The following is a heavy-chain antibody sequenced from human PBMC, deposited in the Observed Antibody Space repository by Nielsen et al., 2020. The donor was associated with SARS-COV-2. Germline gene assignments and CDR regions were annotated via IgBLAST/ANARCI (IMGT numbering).Heavy chain of an antibody. CDR3: VVKGETWWDLRN. D-gene: IGHD1-26*01. Sequence: ASVKVSCKASGYTFTSYDINWVRQATGQGLEWMGWMNPNSGNTGYAQKFQGRVTMTRNTSISTAYMELSSLRSEDTAVYYCVVKGETWWDLRNWGQGTMVTVSS. J-gene: IGHJ3*01. V-gene: IGHV1-8*01. CDR2: MNPNSGNT. CDR1: GYTFTSYD.